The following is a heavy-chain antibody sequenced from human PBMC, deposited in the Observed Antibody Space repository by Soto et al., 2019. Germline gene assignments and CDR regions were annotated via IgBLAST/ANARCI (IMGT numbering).Heavy chain of an antibody. CDR1: GYTFTSYA. Sequence: QVKLVQSGAEEKKPGASVKVSCKASGYTFTSYAMHWVRQAPGQRLEWMGWINAGNGNTKYSQKFQGRVTITRDTSASTAYMELSSLRSEATAVYYCARGITLPTPLDYWGQGTLVTVSS. CDR2: INAGNGNT. V-gene: IGHV1-3*05. D-gene: IGHD1-20*01. J-gene: IGHJ4*02. CDR3: ARGITLPTPLDY.